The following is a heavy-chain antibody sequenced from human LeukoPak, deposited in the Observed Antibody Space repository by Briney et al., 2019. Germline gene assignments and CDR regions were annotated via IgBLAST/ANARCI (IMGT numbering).Heavy chain of an antibody. Sequence: GGSLRLSCAASGFAFSTYSMNWVRQAPGKGLEWVSSIGSSSTSIYYADSVKGRFTISRDNAENSLYLQMHNLRAEDTAVYYCAREGIQQDFDYWGQGTLVTVSS. V-gene: IGHV3-21*01. J-gene: IGHJ4*02. D-gene: IGHD2-2*01. CDR2: IGSSSTSI. CDR1: GFAFSTYS. CDR3: AREGIQQDFDY.